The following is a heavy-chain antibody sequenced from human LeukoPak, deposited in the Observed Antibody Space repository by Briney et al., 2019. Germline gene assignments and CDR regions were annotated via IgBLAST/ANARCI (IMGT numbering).Heavy chain of an antibody. J-gene: IGHJ5*02. Sequence: KPSQTLSLTCTVSGGSISSGGYYWSWIRQHPGKGLEWIGYIYYSGSTYYNPSLKSRVTISVDTSKNQFSLKLSSVTAAGTAVYYCARDMSYYDSSGYYQSYNWFDPWGQGTLVTVSS. CDR2: IYYSGST. V-gene: IGHV4-31*03. CDR1: GGSISSGGYY. CDR3: ARDMSYYDSSGYYQSYNWFDP. D-gene: IGHD3-22*01.